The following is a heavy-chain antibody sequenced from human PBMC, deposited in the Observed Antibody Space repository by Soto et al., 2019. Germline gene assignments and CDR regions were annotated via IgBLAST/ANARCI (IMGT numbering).Heavy chain of an antibody. V-gene: IGHV4-59*01. CDR1: GVSITNYY. Sequence: KTSETLSLTCSVSGVSITNYYWTWIRHSPGKGLEWIGYVYHTGNTYYNPSLRSRVTISLDTSKNQVSLRLRSVTAADTAVYYCAREQYNWKLWGQGTLVTVSS. CDR2: VYHTGNT. D-gene: IGHD1-20*01. CDR3: AREQYNWKL. J-gene: IGHJ4*02.